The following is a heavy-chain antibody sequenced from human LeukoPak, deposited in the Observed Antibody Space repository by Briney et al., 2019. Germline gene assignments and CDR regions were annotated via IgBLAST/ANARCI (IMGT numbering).Heavy chain of an antibody. V-gene: IGHV1-18*01. Sequence: GASVKVSCEASGYNMDNFGIAWVRQAPGQGLEWMGWISAYSGDPNYAQKFQGRVTLTTAYMELRNLRSDDTAVYYCARYDADVLFGYYYFDYWGQGTLVTVSS. CDR1: GYNMDNFG. CDR3: ARYDADVLFGYYYFDY. D-gene: IGHD3-9*01. CDR2: ISAYSGDP. J-gene: IGHJ4*01.